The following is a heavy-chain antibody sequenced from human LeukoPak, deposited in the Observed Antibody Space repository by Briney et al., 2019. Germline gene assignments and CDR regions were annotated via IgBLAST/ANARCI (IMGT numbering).Heavy chain of an antibody. J-gene: IGHJ4*02. CDR1: GFTFSSYW. Sequence: GGSLRLSCAASGFTFSSYWMHWVRQAPGKGLGWVSRINSDGSTTTYADSVKGRFTISRDNAKNTLYLQMNSLRVEDTAVYYCARAPFDYWGQGTLVTVSS. V-gene: IGHV3-74*01. CDR3: ARAPFDY. CDR2: INSDGSTT.